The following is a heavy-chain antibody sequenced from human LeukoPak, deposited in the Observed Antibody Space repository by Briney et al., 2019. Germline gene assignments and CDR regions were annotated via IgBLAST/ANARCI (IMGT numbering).Heavy chain of an antibody. CDR2: IYYSGST. Sequence: PSETLSLTCAVYGGSSSGYSWSWIRQPPGKGLEWIGSIYYSGSTYYNPSLKSRVTISVDTSKNQFSLKLSSVTAADTAVYYCARQIKGYCSGGSCYSGFDPWGQGTLVTVSS. D-gene: IGHD2-15*01. J-gene: IGHJ5*02. CDR3: ARQIKGYCSGGSCYSGFDP. V-gene: IGHV4-34*01. CDR1: GGSSSGYS.